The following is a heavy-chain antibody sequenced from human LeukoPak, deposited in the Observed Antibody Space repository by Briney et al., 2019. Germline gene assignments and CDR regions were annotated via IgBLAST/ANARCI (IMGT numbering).Heavy chain of an antibody. CDR3: ARDPYSGNYGDYYYYYMDV. Sequence: SGGSLRLSCAASGFTFSDTWMHWVRQVPGKGLVWVSRIRGDGSDARYAESVKGRFTISRDNAKSSLYLQMNSLRDEDTAVYYCARDPYSGNYGDYYYYYMDVWGKGTTVTISS. J-gene: IGHJ6*03. D-gene: IGHD1-26*01. CDR2: IRGDGSDA. V-gene: IGHV3-74*01. CDR1: GFTFSDTW.